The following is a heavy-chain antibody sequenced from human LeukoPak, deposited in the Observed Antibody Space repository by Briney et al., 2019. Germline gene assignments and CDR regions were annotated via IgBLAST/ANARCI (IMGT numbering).Heavy chain of an antibody. CDR3: AREGLYDILTGYYTRAFDI. CDR1: GFTFSSYA. V-gene: IGHV3-30*04. CDR2: ISYDGSNK. J-gene: IGHJ3*02. D-gene: IGHD3-9*01. Sequence: GRSLRLSCAASGFTFSSYAMHWVRQAPGKGLEWVAVISYDGSNKYYADSVKGRFTISRDNSKNTLYLQMNSLRAEDTAVYYCAREGLYDILTGYYTRAFDIWGQGTMVTVSS.